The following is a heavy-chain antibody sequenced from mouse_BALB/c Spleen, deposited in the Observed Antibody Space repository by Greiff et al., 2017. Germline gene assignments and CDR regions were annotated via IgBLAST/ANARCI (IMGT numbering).Heavy chain of an antibody. CDR2: ISDGGSYT. D-gene: IGHD5-1*01. V-gene: IGHV5-4*02. J-gene: IGHJ3*01. Sequence: EVMLVESGGGLVKPGGSLKLSCAASGFTFSDYYMYWVRQTPEKRLEWVATISDGGSYTYYPDSVKGRFTISRDNAKNNLYLQMSSLKSEDTAMYYCARDEEYPWFAYWGQGTLVTVSA. CDR3: ARDEEYPWFAY. CDR1: GFTFSDYY.